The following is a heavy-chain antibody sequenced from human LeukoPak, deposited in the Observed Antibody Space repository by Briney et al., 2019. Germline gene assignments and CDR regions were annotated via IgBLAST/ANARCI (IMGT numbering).Heavy chain of an antibody. J-gene: IGHJ4*02. Sequence: GGSLRLSCAASGFTFSGYWIHWVRQAPGKGLVWVSRINSDGSSTSYADSVKGRFTISRDNAKKTLYLQMNSLRAEDTAVYYCARRVPNEVITDYFDYWGPGTLVTVSS. V-gene: IGHV3-74*01. CDR1: GFTFSGYW. D-gene: IGHD3-16*01. CDR2: INSDGSST. CDR3: ARRVPNEVITDYFDY.